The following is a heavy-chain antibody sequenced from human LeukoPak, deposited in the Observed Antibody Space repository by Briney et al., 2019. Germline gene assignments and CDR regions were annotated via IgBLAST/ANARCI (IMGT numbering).Heavy chain of an antibody. CDR3: ARDTNNGLDV. V-gene: IGHV3-11*01. D-gene: IGHD1-20*01. J-gene: IGHJ6*02. CDR1: GFTFSDYY. CDR2: ISSSGRLM. Sequence: GGSLRLSCAAPGFTFSDYYINWIRQAPVKGLEWVSHISSSGRLMQYADSVKGRFTITRDNAQNFMSLQMNSLKPEDTAVYHCARDTNNGLDVWGRGTTVTVSS.